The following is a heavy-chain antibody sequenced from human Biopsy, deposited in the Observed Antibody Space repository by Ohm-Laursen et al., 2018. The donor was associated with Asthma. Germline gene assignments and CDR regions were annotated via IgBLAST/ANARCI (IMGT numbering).Heavy chain of an antibody. D-gene: IGHD3-10*01. V-gene: IGHV1-18*01. CDR1: GYTFNSAG. CDR3: ARAVDYSHYYGIDV. J-gene: IGHJ6*02. Sequence: ASVKVSCKASGYTFNSAGITWVRQAPGQGLEWMGWISVYNGNTKVAQKLQDRVTMITDTSTSTAYMESRSLRSDDTAVYFCARAVDYSHYYGIDVWGQGTTVTVS. CDR2: ISVYNGNT.